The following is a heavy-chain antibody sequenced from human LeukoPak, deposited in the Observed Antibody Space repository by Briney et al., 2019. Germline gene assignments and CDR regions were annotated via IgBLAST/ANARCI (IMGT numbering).Heavy chain of an antibody. J-gene: IGHJ4*02. CDR1: GGTFSSYA. CDR3: ARGDRGWYQDY. CDR2: IIPILGIV. Sequence: ASVKVSCKASGGTFSSYAISWVRQAPGQGLEWMGRIIPILGIVNYAQKFQGRVTITADKSTSTAYMELSSLRSEDTAMYYCARGDRGWYQDYWGQGTLVTVSS. D-gene: IGHD6-19*01. V-gene: IGHV1-69*04.